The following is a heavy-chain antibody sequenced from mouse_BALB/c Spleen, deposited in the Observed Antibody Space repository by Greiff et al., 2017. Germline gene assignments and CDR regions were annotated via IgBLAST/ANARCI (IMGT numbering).Heavy chain of an antibody. J-gene: IGHJ4*01. CDR2: ISSGGST. Sequence: EVQLVESGGGLVKPGASLKLSCAASGFTFSSYAMSWVRQTPEKRLEWVASISSGGSTYYPDSVKGRFTISRDNARNILYLQMSSLRSEDTAMYYCARVPTYYDAMDYWGQGTSVTVSS. CDR3: ARVPTYYDAMDY. D-gene: IGHD2-10*01. V-gene: IGHV5-6-5*01. CDR1: GFTFSSYA.